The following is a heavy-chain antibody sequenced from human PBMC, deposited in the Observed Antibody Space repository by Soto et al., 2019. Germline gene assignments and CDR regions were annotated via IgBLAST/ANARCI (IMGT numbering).Heavy chain of an antibody. J-gene: IGHJ5*02. D-gene: IGHD5-18*01. CDR3: AREDTAMVTTYWFDP. V-gene: IGHV1-69*08. CDR1: GGTFSSYT. Sequence: QVQLVQSGAEVKKPGSSVKVSCKASGGTFSSYTISWVRQAPGQGLEWMGRIIPILGIANYAQKFQGRVTITADKSTSTAYMELSSLRSEDTAVYYCAREDTAMVTTYWFDPWGKGTLVTVSS. CDR2: IIPILGIA.